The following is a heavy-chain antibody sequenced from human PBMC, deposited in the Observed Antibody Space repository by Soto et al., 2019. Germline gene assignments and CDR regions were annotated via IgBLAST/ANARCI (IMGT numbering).Heavy chain of an antibody. J-gene: IGHJ3*01. V-gene: IGHV3-9*01. CDR2: VSWNSATI. CDR1: GFIFDEYA. D-gene: IGHD3-16*01. CDR3: AKGGASRVDALDV. Sequence: QSGGSLRLSCAASGFIFDEYAMHWVRQVPGKGLEWVSTVSWNSATIAYADSVKGRFIISRDSATNSLYLQMSSLRPEDTAFYYCAKGGASRVDALDVWGQGTLVTVSS.